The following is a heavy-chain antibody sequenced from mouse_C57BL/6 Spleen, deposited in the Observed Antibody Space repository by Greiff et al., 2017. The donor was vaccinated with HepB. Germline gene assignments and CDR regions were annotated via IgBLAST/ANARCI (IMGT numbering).Heavy chain of an antibody. D-gene: IGHD4-1*01. CDR1: GFTFSNYW. Sequence: EVKLMESGGGLVQPGGSMKLSCVASGFTFSNYWMNWVRQSPEKGLEWVAQIRLKSDNYATHYAESVKGRFTISRDDSKSSVYLQMNNLRAEDTGIYYGKSWVYFDYWGQGTTLTVSS. J-gene: IGHJ2*01. CDR3: KSWVYFDY. V-gene: IGHV6-3*01. CDR2: IRLKSDNYAT.